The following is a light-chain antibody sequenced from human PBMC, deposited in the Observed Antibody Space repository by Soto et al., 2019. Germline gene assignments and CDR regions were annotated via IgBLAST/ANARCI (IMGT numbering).Light chain of an antibody. J-gene: IGLJ2*01. V-gene: IGLV1-40*01. Sequence: QSVLTQPPSVSGAPGQRVTISCTGSSSNIGAGYDVHWYQQLPETAPKLLIYGNSNRPSGVPDRFSGSKSGTSASLALPGLQAEDEADYYCQSYDSSLSGVVFGGGTKLTVL. CDR1: SSNIGAGYD. CDR3: QSYDSSLSGVV. CDR2: GNS.